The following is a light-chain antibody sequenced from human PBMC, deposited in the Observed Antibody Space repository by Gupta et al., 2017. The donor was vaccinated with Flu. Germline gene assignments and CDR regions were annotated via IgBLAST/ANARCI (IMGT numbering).Light chain of an antibody. CDR2: WAS. Sequence: DIVLTQPPVSLAVSLGEGATISCTSSQSILHSSNNQKYLAWYQQKPGQPPKLLIYWASTRESGVPDRFSGSGSGTDFTLTISSLQAEDVAVYYCQQYFTSPRTFGQGTKVEIK. V-gene: IGKV4-1*01. J-gene: IGKJ1*01. CDR1: QSILHSSNNQKY. CDR3: QQYFTSPRT.